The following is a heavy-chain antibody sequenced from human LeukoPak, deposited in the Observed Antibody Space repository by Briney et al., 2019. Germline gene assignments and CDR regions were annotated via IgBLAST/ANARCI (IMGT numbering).Heavy chain of an antibody. CDR2: IKQDGSEK. CDR3: ARDRAVRAGFCYFDY. V-gene: IGHV3-7*01. CDR1: GFTFSSYW. D-gene: IGHD6-19*01. J-gene: IGHJ4*02. Sequence: GGSLRLSCAASGFTFSSYWMSWVRQAPGKGLEWVANIKQDGSEKYYVDSVRGRFTISRDNAKNSLYLQMNSLRAEDTAVYYCARDRAVRAGFCYFDYWGQGTLVTVSS.